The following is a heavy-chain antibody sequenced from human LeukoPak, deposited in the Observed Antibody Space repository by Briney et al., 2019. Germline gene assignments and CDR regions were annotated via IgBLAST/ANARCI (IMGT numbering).Heavy chain of an antibody. J-gene: IGHJ4*02. Sequence: ASVKVSCKASGYTFTSYGISWVRQAPGQGLEWMGWISAYNGNTNYAQRFQGRVTMTTDTSTSTAYMELRSLRSDDTAVYYCARDSSGYEFDYWGQGTLVTVSS. CDR1: GYTFTSYG. CDR2: ISAYNGNT. D-gene: IGHD5-12*01. CDR3: ARDSSGYEFDY. V-gene: IGHV1-18*01.